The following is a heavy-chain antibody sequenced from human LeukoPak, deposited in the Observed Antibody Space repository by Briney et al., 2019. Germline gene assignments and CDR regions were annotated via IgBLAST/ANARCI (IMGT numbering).Heavy chain of an antibody. CDR3: ARDSPDGSGTYYNDSPDY. Sequence: SVTVSFKASGYTLSKHGLCRVRQAPGPAIEWIGLNSAYNGNTNNRQKLQGRVTMTTDTSTSTAYMDLRSLRSDDTAIYYCARDSPDGSGTYYNDSPDYWGQGTLVTVSS. CDR2: NSAYNGNT. CDR1: GYTLSKHG. D-gene: IGHD3-10*01. J-gene: IGHJ4*02. V-gene: IGHV1-18*01.